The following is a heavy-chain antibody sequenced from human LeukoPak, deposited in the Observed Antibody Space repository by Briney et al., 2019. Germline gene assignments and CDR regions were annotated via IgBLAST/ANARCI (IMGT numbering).Heavy chain of an antibody. CDR1: GGSISSYY. CDR2: IYYSGST. CDR3: ARGMGGHYYYYYYMDV. Sequence: SETLSLTCTVSGGSISSYYWSWIRQPPGKGLEWIGYIYYSGSTNYNPSLKSRVTISVDTSKNQFSLKLSSVTAADTAVYYCARGMGGHYYYYYYMDVWGKGTTVTVSS. V-gene: IGHV4-59*01. J-gene: IGHJ6*03. D-gene: IGHD3-16*01.